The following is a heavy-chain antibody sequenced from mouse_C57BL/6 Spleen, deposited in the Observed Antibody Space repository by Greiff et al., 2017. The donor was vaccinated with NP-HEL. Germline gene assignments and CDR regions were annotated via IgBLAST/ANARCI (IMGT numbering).Heavy chain of an antibody. CDR2: IDPSDSEP. J-gene: IGHJ4*01. CDR3: ALTTVVANYAMDY. CDR1: GYTFTSYW. Sequence: QVQLQQPGAELVRPGSSVKLSCKASGYTFTSYWMHWVKQRPIQGLEWIGNIDPSDSEPHYNQKFKDKATLTVDKSSSTAYMQLSSLTSEDSAVYNCALTTVVANYAMDYWGQGTSVTVSS. D-gene: IGHD1-1*01. V-gene: IGHV1-52*01.